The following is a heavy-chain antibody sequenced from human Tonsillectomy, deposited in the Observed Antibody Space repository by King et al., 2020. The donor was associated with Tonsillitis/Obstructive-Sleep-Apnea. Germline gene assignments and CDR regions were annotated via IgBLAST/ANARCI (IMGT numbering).Heavy chain of an antibody. Sequence: QLVQSGAEVKKPGASVKVSCKASGYTFTSYGISWVRQAPGQWLEGRGWISAYNGNTNYAQKHQGRVTMTTDNSTSTAYMGLRSLRSDDTAVYYCAIMGIAAAGVWFDPWGQGTLVTVSS. CDR1: GYTFTSYG. V-gene: IGHV1-18*01. J-gene: IGHJ5*02. CDR3: AIMGIAAAGVWFDP. D-gene: IGHD6-13*01. CDR2: ISAYNGNT.